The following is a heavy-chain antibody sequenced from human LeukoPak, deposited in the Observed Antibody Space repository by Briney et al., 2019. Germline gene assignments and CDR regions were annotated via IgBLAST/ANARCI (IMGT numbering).Heavy chain of an antibody. J-gene: IGHJ4*02. D-gene: IGHD3-10*01. CDR3: ARDGRTPELLWFGESTDY. V-gene: IGHV1-18*01. CDR1: GYTFTSYD. CDR2: ISAYNGNT. Sequence: ASVKVSCKASGYTFTSYDINWVRQATGQGLEWMGWISAYNGNTNYAQKLQGRVTMTTDTSTSTAYMELRSLRSDDTAVYYCARDGRTPELLWFGESTDYWGQGTLVTVSS.